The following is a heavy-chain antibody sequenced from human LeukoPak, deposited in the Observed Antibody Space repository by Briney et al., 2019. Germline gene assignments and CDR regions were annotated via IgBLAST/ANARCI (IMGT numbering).Heavy chain of an antibody. Sequence: ASVKVSCKASGYTFTGYYIHWVRQAPGQGLEWMGWINPYSGGTNYAQRFQGRVTMTRDTSISTAYMELSRLRSDDTAVYYCARGGSYESRGYYYSWGQGTLVTVSS. D-gene: IGHD3-22*01. V-gene: IGHV1-2*02. CDR2: INPYSGGT. J-gene: IGHJ4*02. CDR1: GYTFTGYY. CDR3: ARGGSYESRGYYYS.